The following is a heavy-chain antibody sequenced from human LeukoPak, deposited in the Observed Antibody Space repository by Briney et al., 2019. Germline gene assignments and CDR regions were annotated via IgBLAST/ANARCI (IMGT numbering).Heavy chain of an antibody. D-gene: IGHD3-3*01. Sequence: LSGGSLRLSCAASGFTFSSYAMNWVRQAPGKGLEWVAVISYDGSNKYYADSVKGRFTISRDNSKNTLYLQMNSLRAEDTAVYYCAKELGDFWSGTAFDPWGQGTLVTVSS. CDR3: AKELGDFWSGTAFDP. V-gene: IGHV3-30*18. J-gene: IGHJ5*02. CDR2: ISYDGSNK. CDR1: GFTFSSYA.